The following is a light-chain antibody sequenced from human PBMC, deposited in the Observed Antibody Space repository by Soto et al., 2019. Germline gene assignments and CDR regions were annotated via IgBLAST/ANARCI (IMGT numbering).Light chain of an antibody. V-gene: IGKV1-39*01. Sequence: DIQMTQSPYSLSASVGDRVTITCRASQSISSYLNWYQQKPGKAPELLIYAASSLQSGVPSRFSGSGSGTDFTLTISSLQPEDFATYYCQQSYTTPRTFGGGTKVEIK. J-gene: IGKJ4*01. CDR3: QQSYTTPRT. CDR1: QSISSY. CDR2: AAS.